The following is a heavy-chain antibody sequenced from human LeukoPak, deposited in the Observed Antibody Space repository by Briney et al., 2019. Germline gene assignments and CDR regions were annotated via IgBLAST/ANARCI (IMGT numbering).Heavy chain of an antibody. J-gene: IGHJ1*01. CDR1: GGTFSSYA. Sequence: SVKVSCKASGGTFSSYAISWVRQAPGQGLEWMGRIIPILGIANYAQKFQGRVTITADKSTSTAYMELSSLRSEDTAVYYCALGSGSYPLGQHWGQGTLVTVSS. D-gene: IGHD3-10*01. V-gene: IGHV1-69*04. CDR3: ALGSGSYPLGQH. CDR2: IIPILGIA.